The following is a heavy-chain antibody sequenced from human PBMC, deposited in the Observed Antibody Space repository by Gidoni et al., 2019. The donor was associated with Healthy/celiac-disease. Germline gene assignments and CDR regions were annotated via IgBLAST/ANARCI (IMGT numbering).Heavy chain of an antibody. J-gene: IGHJ5*02. CDR1: GCTFSSYG. CDR3: ARDRNSSGWYRNWFDP. CDR2: IWYDGSNQ. V-gene: IGHV3-33*01. Sequence: QVQLVESVGGVVQPGRSLRLSCEESGCTFSSYGMHWVRQAPGKGLEWVAVIWYDGSNQYYADSVKGRFTISRDNSKNTLYLKMNSLRAEDTAVYYCARDRNSSGWYRNWFDPWGQGTLVTVSS. D-gene: IGHD6-19*01.